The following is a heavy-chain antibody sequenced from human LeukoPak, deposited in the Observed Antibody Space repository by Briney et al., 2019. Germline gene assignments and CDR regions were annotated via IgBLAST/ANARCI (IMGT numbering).Heavy chain of an antibody. J-gene: IGHJ4*02. D-gene: IGHD4-17*01. CDR3: ARRDPTTVTAFDY. V-gene: IGHV5-51*01. CDR1: GFDFTRDW. CDR2: IFLDDSDT. Sequence: GESLKISCRFSGFDFTRDWIGWVRLMPGKGLEWMGIIFLDDSDTRYSPSFQGQVTLSADKSISTAYLQWGSLKASDTAIYYCARRDPTTVTAFDYWGQGTLVTVSS.